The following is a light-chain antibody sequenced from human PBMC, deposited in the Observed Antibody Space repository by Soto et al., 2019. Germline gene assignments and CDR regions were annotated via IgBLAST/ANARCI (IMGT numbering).Light chain of an antibody. CDR3: SSYAGSNNLI. V-gene: IGLV2-8*01. Sequence: QSALTQPPSASGSPGQSVTISCSGTSSDFGDYDYVSWYQQHPGKAPRLMIYEVSERPSGVPDRFSGSKSGNTASLTVTGLQAEDEADYYCSSYAGSNNLIFGGGTKLTVL. CDR2: EVS. J-gene: IGLJ2*01. CDR1: SSDFGDYDY.